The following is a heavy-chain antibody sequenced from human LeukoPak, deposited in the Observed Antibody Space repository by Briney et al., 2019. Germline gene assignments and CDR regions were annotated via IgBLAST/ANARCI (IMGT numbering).Heavy chain of an antibody. D-gene: IGHD2-8*01. CDR1: GGTFSSYA. CDR3: ASTGVGRPQTYYYGMDA. V-gene: IGHV1-69*13. J-gene: IGHJ6*02. CDR2: IIPIFGTA. Sequence: SVKVSCKASGGTFSSYAISWVRQAPGQGLEWMGGIIPIFGTANYAQKFQGRVTITADESTSTAYMELSSLRSEDTAVYYCASTGVGRPQTYYYGMDAWGQGTTVTVSS.